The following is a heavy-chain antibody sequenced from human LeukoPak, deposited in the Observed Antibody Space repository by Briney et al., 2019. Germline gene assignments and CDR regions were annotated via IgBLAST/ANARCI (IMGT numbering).Heavy chain of an antibody. D-gene: IGHD3-16*01. CDR1: GFTFSSYR. J-gene: IGHJ3*02. V-gene: IGHV3-74*01. CDR3: AREGEGYYDAFDI. CDR2: INSDGSST. Sequence: GGSLRLSCAASGFTFSSYRMHWVRQVPGKGLLWVSHINSDGSSTTYADSVKGRFTISRDNSKNTLYLQMNSLRAEDTAVYYCAREGEGYYDAFDIWGQGTMVTVSS.